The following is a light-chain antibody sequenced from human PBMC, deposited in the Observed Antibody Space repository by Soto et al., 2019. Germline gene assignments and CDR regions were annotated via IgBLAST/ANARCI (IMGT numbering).Light chain of an antibody. CDR3: QQYNSFST. V-gene: IGKV1-5*03. J-gene: IGKJ1*01. CDR2: KAS. Sequence: DIQMTQSPSTVSASVGDRVTITCRASQSISSWLAWYQQKPEKAPKLLIYKASSLESGVPSRFSGRGSGTEFTITISRLQPDDVAAYYCQQYNSFSTFGQGTKVEIK. CDR1: QSISSW.